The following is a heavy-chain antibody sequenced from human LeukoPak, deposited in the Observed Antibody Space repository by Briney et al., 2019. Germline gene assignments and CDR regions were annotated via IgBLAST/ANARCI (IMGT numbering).Heavy chain of an antibody. V-gene: IGHV3-23*01. J-gene: IGHJ5*02. CDR3: ANEQVPNDS. Sequence: GGSLRLSCAVSGFTFSSHAIGWVRQAPGKGLEWVSGISISGDTTYYADVVQGRFTISRDNSKNTVYLLMDNLRVEDTAVYYCANEQVPNDSWGQGTLVSVSS. CDR2: ISISGDTT. D-gene: IGHD3-16*01. CDR1: GFTFSSHA.